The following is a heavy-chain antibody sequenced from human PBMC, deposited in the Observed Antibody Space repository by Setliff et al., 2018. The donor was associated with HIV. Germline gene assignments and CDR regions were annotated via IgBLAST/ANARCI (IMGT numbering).Heavy chain of an antibody. J-gene: IGHJ4*02. D-gene: IGHD5-18*01. CDR3: SARYSYGPQFDY. V-gene: IGHV3-49*04. CDR1: GFTFGDYA. Sequence: LRLSCTASGFTFGDYAMSWVRQAPGKGLEWVGFIRSKAYGGTTEYAASVKGRFTISRDDSKSIAYLQMNSLKTEDTAMYYCSARYSYGPQFDYWGQGTLVTVS. CDR2: IRSKAYGGTT.